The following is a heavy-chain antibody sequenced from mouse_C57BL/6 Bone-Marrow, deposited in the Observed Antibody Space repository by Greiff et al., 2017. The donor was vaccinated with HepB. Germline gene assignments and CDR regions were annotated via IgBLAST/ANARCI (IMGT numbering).Heavy chain of an antibody. Sequence: VQLQQSGPELVKPGASVKISCKASGYSFTSYYIHWVKQRPGQGLEWIGWIYPGSGNTKYNEKFKGKATLTVDTSSSTAYMQLSSLTSEDSAVYYCARGEDYYSNYDGFAYWGQGTLVTVSA. CDR2: IYPGSGNT. J-gene: IGHJ3*01. V-gene: IGHV1-66*01. D-gene: IGHD2-5*01. CDR1: GYSFTSYY. CDR3: ARGEDYYSNYDGFAY.